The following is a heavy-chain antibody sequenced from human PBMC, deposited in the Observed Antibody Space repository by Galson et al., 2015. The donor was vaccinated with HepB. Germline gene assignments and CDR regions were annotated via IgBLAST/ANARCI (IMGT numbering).Heavy chain of an antibody. J-gene: IGHJ6*02. V-gene: IGHV5-10-1*01. CDR1: GYSFTSYW. CDR2: IDPSDSYT. D-gene: IGHD6-13*01. CDR3: ARTRIAAAGTNYYYYGMDV. Sequence: QSGAEVKKPGESLRISCKGSGYSFTSYWISWVRQMPGKGLEWMGRIDPSDSYTNYSPSFQGHVTISADKSISTAYLQWSSLKASDTAMYYCARTRIAAAGTNYYYYGMDVWGQGTTVTVSS.